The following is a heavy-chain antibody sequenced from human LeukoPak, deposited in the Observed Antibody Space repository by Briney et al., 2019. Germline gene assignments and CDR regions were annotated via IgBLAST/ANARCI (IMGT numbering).Heavy chain of an antibody. V-gene: IGHV4-39*01. CDR2: IYYSGSI. CDR3: ARRRYYDSTGYLD. J-gene: IGHJ1*01. CDR1: GGFLSSSSYY. D-gene: IGHD3-22*01. Sequence: SETLFLTCSVSGGFLSSSSYYWGWIRQPPGKGLEWIGPIYYSGSIYYDPSLKSRLAISIDTSKNQFSLRVSPVPAADSATYYCARRRYYDSTGYLDWGEGSLVTVSS.